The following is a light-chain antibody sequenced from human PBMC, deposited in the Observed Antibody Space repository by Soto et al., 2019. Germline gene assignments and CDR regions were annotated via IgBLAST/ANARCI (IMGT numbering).Light chain of an antibody. V-gene: IGLV2-23*01. CDR2: ESS. Sequence: QSALTQPASVSGSPGQSITISCTGTNSDVGSYNLVSWYQQHPGKAPKLMIYESSKRPSGVSNRFSGSKSGNTASLTISGLQAEDEADYYCCSYAGSSTVVFGGGTKVTVL. J-gene: IGLJ2*01. CDR1: NSDVGSYNL. CDR3: CSYAGSSTVV.